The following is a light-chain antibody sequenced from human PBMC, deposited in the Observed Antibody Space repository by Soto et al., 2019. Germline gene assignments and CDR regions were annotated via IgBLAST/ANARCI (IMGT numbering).Light chain of an antibody. Sequence: QPVLTQPPSVSGAPGQRVTISCTGSSSNIGAGYDVHWYQQLPGTAPKLLIYGNSNRPSGVPDRFSGSKSGTSASLAITGLQAEDEADYYCPSYDSSLDVVFGGGTKVTVL. J-gene: IGLJ2*01. V-gene: IGLV1-40*01. CDR3: PSYDSSLDVV. CDR2: GNS. CDR1: SSNIGAGYD.